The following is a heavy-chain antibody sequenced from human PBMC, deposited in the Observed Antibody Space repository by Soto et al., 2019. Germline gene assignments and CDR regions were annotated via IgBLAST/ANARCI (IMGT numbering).Heavy chain of an antibody. Sequence: HPGGSLRLSCAASVFTFSSAPMSLVRQVPGKGLEAISAVSTSGRSTYYADSVKDRFRISRDNSKNTIYLQMGSLRPEHTARHYCVQQAHGLDGVGFEYWGRGTKVTVSS. J-gene: IGHJ4*01. CDR1: VFTFSSAP. CDR3: VQQAHGLDGVGFEY. D-gene: IGHD3-16*01. V-gene: IGHV3-23*01. CDR2: VSTSGRST.